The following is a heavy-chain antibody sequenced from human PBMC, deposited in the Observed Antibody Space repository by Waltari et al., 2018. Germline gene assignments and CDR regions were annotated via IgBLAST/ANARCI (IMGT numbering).Heavy chain of an antibody. V-gene: IGHV3-72*01. CDR2: IKNKADGGTA. D-gene: IGHD3-22*01. CDR3: ARYTMVVFILVDY. CDR1: GFTFSNYW. J-gene: IGHJ4*02. Sequence: EVQLVESGGGLVQPGGSLRLSCAASGFTFSNYWMTWVRQAPGKGLEWVGFIKNKADGGTAAYAESVKGRFTISRDDSKNTLFLQMNSLKTEDTAVYYCARYTMVVFILVDYWGQGVLVTVSS.